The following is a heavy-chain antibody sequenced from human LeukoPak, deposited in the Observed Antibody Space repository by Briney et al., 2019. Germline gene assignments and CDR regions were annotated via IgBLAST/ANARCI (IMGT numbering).Heavy chain of an antibody. Sequence: PGGSLRLSCAASGFTFSNHWMLWVRQAPGEGLAWVSRINGDGSGTTYADSVEGRFTVSRGNAKNTLYLQMSGLRAEDTAVYFCARDAYSAVSGGRTPDLWGQGTLVTVSS. CDR2: INGDGSGT. CDR3: ARDAYSAVSGGRTPDL. J-gene: IGHJ4*02. D-gene: IGHD6-19*01. V-gene: IGHV3-74*01. CDR1: GFTFSNHW.